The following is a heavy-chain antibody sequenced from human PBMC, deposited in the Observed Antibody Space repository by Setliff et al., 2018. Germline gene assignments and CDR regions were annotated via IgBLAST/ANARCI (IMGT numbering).Heavy chain of an antibody. CDR1: GGSISSGSYY. CDR3: ARYSAAIRYYFDY. V-gene: IGHV4-61*09. Sequence: SETLSLTCTVSGGSISSGSYYWSWIRRPAGKGLEWIGHIYTSGSTNYNPSLKSRVTISVDTSKNQFSLKLSSVTAADTAVYYCARYSAAIRYYFDYWGQGTLVTVSS. J-gene: IGHJ4*02. D-gene: IGHD6-13*01. CDR2: IYTSGST.